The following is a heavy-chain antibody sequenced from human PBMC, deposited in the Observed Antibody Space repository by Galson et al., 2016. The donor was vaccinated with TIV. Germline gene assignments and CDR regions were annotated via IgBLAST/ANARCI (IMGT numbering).Heavy chain of an antibody. Sequence: SLRLSCAASGFTFSKYRMHWVRQAPEKGLVWISRTNVDGSSTSYADSVKGRVTISRDNARNTLYLLMNSLRVEDTAVYYCVRGGLEPFDYWGHGTLVTVSS. J-gene: IGHJ4*01. CDR1: GFTFSKYR. D-gene: IGHD3/OR15-3a*01. CDR3: VRGGLEPFDY. V-gene: IGHV3-74*01. CDR2: TNVDGSST.